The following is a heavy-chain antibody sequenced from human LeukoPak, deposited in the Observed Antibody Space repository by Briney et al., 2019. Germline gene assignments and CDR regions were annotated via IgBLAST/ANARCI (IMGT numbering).Heavy chain of an antibody. V-gene: IGHV4-59*01. CDR2: IHYSGST. CDR1: GGSITNYY. D-gene: IGHD1-14*01. CDR3: ARASITYYYYYYMGV. Sequence: SETLSLTCTVSGGSITNYYWTWIRQPPGKELEWIGYIHYSGSTNYNPSLKSRVTISVDTSKNQFSLKLSSVTAADTAVYYCARASITYYYYYYMGVWGKGTTVTVSS. J-gene: IGHJ6*03.